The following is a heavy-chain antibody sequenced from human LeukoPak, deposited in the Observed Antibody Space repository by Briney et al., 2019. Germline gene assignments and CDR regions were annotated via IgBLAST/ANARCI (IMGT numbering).Heavy chain of an antibody. Sequence: RGSLRLSCAASGFTFTTYGMHRVRQAPGKGLDWVAFARFDGSKKYYADSVKGRFTISRDTSKSTLYLQMNSLIPDDTGVYYCAKDRGYSSSWDDAFDIWGQGTMVIVSS. CDR1: GFTFTTYG. CDR3: AKDRGYSSSWDDAFDI. CDR2: ARFDGSKK. V-gene: IGHV3-30*02. D-gene: IGHD6-13*01. J-gene: IGHJ3*02.